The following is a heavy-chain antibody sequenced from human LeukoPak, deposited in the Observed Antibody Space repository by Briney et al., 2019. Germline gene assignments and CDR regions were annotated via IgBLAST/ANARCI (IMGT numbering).Heavy chain of an antibody. Sequence: PSETLSLTCTVSGGSISSTSSYWGWIRQPPGKGLEWIATIYYSGSTNYNPSLKSRVTISVDTSKNQFSLKLSSVTAADTAVYYCARRGSYYYYYYMDVWGKGTTVTVSS. J-gene: IGHJ6*03. CDR1: GGSISSTSSY. CDR3: ARRGSYYYYYYMDV. CDR2: IYYSGST. D-gene: IGHD1-26*01. V-gene: IGHV4-39*07.